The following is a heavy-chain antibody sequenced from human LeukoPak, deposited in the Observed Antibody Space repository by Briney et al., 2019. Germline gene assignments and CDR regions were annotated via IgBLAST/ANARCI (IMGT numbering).Heavy chain of an antibody. CDR2: ISSSSSTI. V-gene: IGHV3-48*01. Sequence: GGSLRLSCAASGFTFSSYEMNWVRQAPGKGLEWVSYISSSSSTIYYADSVKGRFTISRDNAKNSLYLQMNSLRAEDTAVYYCAREGKDFYYYYYMDVWGKGTTVTVSS. J-gene: IGHJ6*03. CDR1: GFTFSSYE. CDR3: AREGKDFYYYYYMDV.